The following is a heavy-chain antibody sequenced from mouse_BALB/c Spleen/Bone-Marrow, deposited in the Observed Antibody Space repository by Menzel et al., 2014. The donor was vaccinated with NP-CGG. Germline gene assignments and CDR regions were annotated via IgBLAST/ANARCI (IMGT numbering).Heavy chain of an antibody. D-gene: IGHD5-1-1*01. CDR2: IDPANGNT. V-gene: IGHV14-3*02. J-gene: IGHJ3*01. CDR3: ARNTQFAY. Sequence: EVQLQQSGAELVKPGASAKLSCTASGFNIKDTYMHWVKRRPEQGLEWIGRIDPANGNTKYDPKFQGKATITADTSSNTAYLQLSSLTSEDTAVYYCARNTQFAYWGQGTLVTVSA. CDR1: GFNIKDTY.